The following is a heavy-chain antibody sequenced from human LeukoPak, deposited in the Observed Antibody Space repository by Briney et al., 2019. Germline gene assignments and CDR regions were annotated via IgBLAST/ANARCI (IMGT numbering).Heavy chain of an antibody. Sequence: SETLSLTCAVYGGSFSGYSWNWIRQPPGKGLVWIGEIYHTGSTSYNPSLKSRVTISVDTSKNQFSLKLNSVTAADTAVYYCARVYDYGDYEPFDPWGQGTPVTVSS. D-gene: IGHD4-17*01. V-gene: IGHV4-34*01. J-gene: IGHJ5*02. CDR2: IYHTGST. CDR1: GGSFSGYS. CDR3: ARVYDYGDYEPFDP.